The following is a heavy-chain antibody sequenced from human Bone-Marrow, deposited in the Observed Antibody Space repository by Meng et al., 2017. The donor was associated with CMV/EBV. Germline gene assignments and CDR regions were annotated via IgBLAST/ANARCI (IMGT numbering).Heavy chain of an antibody. D-gene: IGHD3-3*01. Sequence: SVKVSCKASGYTFTSYGISWVRQAPGQGLEWMGGIIPIFGTANYAQKFQGRVTITTDESTSTAYMELSSLRSEDTAVYYCARDDFWSGPYQVYYYYGMDVWGQGTTVTVSS. CDR2: IIPIFGTA. V-gene: IGHV1-69*05. CDR3: ARDDFWSGPYQVYYYYGMDV. J-gene: IGHJ6*02. CDR1: GYTFTSYG.